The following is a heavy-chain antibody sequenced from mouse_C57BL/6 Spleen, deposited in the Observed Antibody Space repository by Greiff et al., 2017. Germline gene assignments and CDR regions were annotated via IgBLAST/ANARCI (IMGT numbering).Heavy chain of an antibody. J-gene: IGHJ4*01. CDR3: ARWGYGSALDY. D-gene: IGHD1-1*01. CDR2: IPPIGGST. CDR1: GYTFTSYW. V-gene: IGHV1-64*01. Sequence: QVQLQQPGAELVKPGASVKLSCTASGYTFTSYWMHWVQQRPGQGLEWIGMIPPIGGSTNYTENFKSKATLTVDKSSSTAYMQLSSLTSEDSAVXYCARWGYGSALDYWGQGTSVTVSS.